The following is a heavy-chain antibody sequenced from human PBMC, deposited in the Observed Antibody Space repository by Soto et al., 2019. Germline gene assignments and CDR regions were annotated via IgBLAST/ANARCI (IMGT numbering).Heavy chain of an antibody. D-gene: IGHD3-3*01. CDR3: TTSPYYDFWSGYSFDY. CDR1: GFTFSNAW. J-gene: IGHJ4*02. Sequence: VVSLRISWAASGFTFSNAWMSWVRQAPGEGLEWVGRIKSKTDGGTTDYAGPVKGRFTISRDDSKNTLYLQMNSLKTEDTAVYYCTTSPYYDFWSGYSFDYWGQGTLVTVSS. CDR2: IKSKTDGGTT. V-gene: IGHV3-15*01.